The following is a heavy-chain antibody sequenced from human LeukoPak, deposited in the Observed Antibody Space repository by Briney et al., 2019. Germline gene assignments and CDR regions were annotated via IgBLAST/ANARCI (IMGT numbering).Heavy chain of an antibody. Sequence: PSETLSLTCTVSGGSISSYYWSWIRQPPGKGLEWIGYIYYSGSTNYNPSLKSRVTISVDTSKKQFSLKVNSVTAADTAVYYCARLGGSSWKYYFDYWGQGILVTVSS. CDR1: GGSISSYY. CDR2: IYYSGST. V-gene: IGHV4-59*01. D-gene: IGHD6-13*01. CDR3: ARLGGSSWKYYFDY. J-gene: IGHJ4*02.